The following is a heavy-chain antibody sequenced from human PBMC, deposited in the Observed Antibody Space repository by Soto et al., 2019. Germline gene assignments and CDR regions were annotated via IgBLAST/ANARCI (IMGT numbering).Heavy chain of an antibody. CDR1: GFTFSSYS. CDR3: ARDIVATYYYGMDV. J-gene: IGHJ6*02. Sequence: LRLSCAASGFTFSSYSMNWVRQAPGKGLEWVSYISSSSSTIYYADSVKGRFTISRDNAKNSLYLQMNSLRDEDTAVYYCARDIVATYYYGMDVWGQGTTVTVSS. D-gene: IGHD5-12*01. V-gene: IGHV3-48*02. CDR2: ISSSSSTI.